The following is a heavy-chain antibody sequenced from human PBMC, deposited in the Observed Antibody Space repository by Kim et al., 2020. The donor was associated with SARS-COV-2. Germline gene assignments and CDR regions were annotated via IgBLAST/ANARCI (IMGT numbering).Heavy chain of an antibody. CDR1: GYTFTSYG. V-gene: IGHV1-18*04. D-gene: IGHD2-2*01. J-gene: IGHJ6*02. CDR3: ARDDPCGADCSSTSCYRECYYYGMDV. CDR2: ISAYNGNT. Sequence: ASVKVSCKASGYTFTSYGISWVRQAPGQGLEWMGWISAYNGNTNYAQKLQGRVTMTTDTSTSTAYMELRSLRSDDTAVYYCARDDPCGADCSSTSCYRECYYYGMDVWGQGTTVTVSS.